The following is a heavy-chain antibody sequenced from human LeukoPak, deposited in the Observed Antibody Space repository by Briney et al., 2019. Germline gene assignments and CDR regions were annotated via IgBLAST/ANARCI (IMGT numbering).Heavy chain of an antibody. CDR3: ARERVYYDGSGYKTAEYFQH. Sequence: GASVKVSCKASGYTFTSYDISWVRQATGQGLEWMGWMNPNSGNTGYAQKFQGRVTMTRNTSISTAYMELSSLRSEDTAVYYCARERVYYDGSGYKTAEYFQHWGQGTLVTVSS. D-gene: IGHD3-22*01. CDR1: GYTFTSYD. J-gene: IGHJ1*01. V-gene: IGHV1-8*01. CDR2: MNPNSGNT.